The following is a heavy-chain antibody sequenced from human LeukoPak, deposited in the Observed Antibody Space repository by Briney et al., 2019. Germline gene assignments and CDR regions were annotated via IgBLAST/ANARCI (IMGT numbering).Heavy chain of an antibody. CDR2: ISAYNGNT. Sequence: ASVKVSCKASGYTFTSYGISWVRQAPGQGLEWMGWISAYNGNTNYAQKLQGRVTMTTDTSTSTAYMELRSLRSDDTAVYYCARGHPAPYYYDSSGYYGYWGQGTLVTVSS. D-gene: IGHD3-22*01. V-gene: IGHV1-18*01. J-gene: IGHJ4*02. CDR3: ARGHPAPYYYDSSGYYGY. CDR1: GYTFTSYG.